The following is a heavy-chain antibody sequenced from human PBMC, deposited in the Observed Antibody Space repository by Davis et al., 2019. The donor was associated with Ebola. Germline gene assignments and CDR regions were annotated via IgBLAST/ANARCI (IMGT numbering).Heavy chain of an antibody. CDR2: VYYSGST. CDR3: AIQGVGTTLDY. CDR1: GGSISSSGYY. D-gene: IGHD1-26*01. V-gene: IGHV4-39*01. Sequence: MPSETLSLTCTVSGGSISSSGYYWGWIRQPPGKGLEWIGRVYYSGSTYYNPSLKSRVTMSVDTSKNQFSLNLSSVTAADTAVYYCAIQGVGTTLDYWGQGTLVTVSS. J-gene: IGHJ4*02.